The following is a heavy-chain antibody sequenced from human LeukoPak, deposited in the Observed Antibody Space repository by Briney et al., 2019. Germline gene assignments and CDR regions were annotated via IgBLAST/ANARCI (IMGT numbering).Heavy chain of an antibody. D-gene: IGHD3-10*01. Sequence: SETLSLTCAVSGGSISSGGYSWSWTRQPPGKGLEWIGYIYHSGSTYYNPSLKSRVTISVDRSKNQFSLKLSSVTAADTAVYYCARAPMVRGVITDAFDIWGQGTMVTVSS. CDR1: GGSISSGGYS. CDR3: ARAPMVRGVITDAFDI. J-gene: IGHJ3*02. CDR2: IYHSGST. V-gene: IGHV4-30-2*01.